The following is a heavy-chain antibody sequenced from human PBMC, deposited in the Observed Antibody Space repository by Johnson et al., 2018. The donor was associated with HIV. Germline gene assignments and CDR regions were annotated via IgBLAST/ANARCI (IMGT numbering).Heavy chain of an antibody. CDR2: IQYDGTNK. D-gene: IGHD3-10*01. Sequence: QVLLVESGGGLVQPGGSLRLSCVASGFSFSSYGIHWVRQAPGKGLEWLTFIQYDGTNKYSTDSVKGRFTISRDNSKNTVYLQMNTLRPEDTAVYYCARDRFGSGRPNAFDMWGQGTMVTVSS. CDR1: GFSFSSYG. V-gene: IGHV3-30*02. J-gene: IGHJ3*02. CDR3: ARDRFGSGRPNAFDM.